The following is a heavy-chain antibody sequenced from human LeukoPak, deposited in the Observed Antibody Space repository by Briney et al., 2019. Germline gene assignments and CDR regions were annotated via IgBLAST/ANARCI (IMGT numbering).Heavy chain of an antibody. CDR2: IYSGGST. CDR1: GFTVSSNY. D-gene: IGHD1-26*01. V-gene: IGHV3-66*01. Sequence: GGSLRLSCAASGFTVSSNYMSWVRQAPGKGLEWVSVIYSGGSTYYADSVKGRFTISRDNSKNTLCLQMNSLRAEDTAVYYCARGATYYYYGMDVWGQGTTVTVSS. CDR3: ARGATYYYYGMDV. J-gene: IGHJ6*02.